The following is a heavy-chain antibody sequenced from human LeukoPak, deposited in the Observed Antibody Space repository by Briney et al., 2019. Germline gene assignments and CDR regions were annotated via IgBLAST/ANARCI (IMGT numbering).Heavy chain of an antibody. V-gene: IGHV3-30*18. J-gene: IGHJ4*02. CDR1: GFTFSNYG. CDR2: MSYDGNNK. CDR3: AKVREIMFRGPQDY. Sequence: PGGSLRLSCAASGFTFSNYGMHWVRQAPGKGLEWVAVMSYDGNNKYHADAVKGRVTISRDNSQSTLYLEMNSLRAEDTAVYYCAKVREIMFRGPQDYWGQGTLVTVSS. D-gene: IGHD3-10*01.